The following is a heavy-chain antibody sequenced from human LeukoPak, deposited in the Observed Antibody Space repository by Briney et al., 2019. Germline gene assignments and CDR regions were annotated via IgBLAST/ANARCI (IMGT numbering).Heavy chain of an antibody. Sequence: GGSLRLSCAASGFTFSSYWMHRVRQAPGKGLVWVSRINSDGSSTSYADSVKGRFTISRDNAKNTLYLQMNSLRAEDTAVYYCAREGYDFWSGYYGSNDAFDIWGQGTMVTVSS. V-gene: IGHV3-74*01. CDR2: INSDGSST. CDR1: GFTFSSYW. CDR3: AREGYDFWSGYYGSNDAFDI. D-gene: IGHD3-3*01. J-gene: IGHJ3*02.